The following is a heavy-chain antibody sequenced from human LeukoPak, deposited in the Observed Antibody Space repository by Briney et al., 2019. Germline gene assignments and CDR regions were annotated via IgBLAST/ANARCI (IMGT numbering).Heavy chain of an antibody. CDR2: INPNSGGT. V-gene: IGHV1-2*02. CDR3: ARTSYYYDSSGYWYGMDV. CDR1: GYTFTGYY. J-gene: IGHJ6*02. Sequence: ASVKVSCKASGYTFTGYYMHWVRQAPGQGLEWMGWINPNSGGTNYAQKFQGRVTMTRDTSISTAYMELSRLRSDDTAVCYCARTSYYYDSSGYWYGMDVWGQGTTVTVSS. D-gene: IGHD3-22*01.